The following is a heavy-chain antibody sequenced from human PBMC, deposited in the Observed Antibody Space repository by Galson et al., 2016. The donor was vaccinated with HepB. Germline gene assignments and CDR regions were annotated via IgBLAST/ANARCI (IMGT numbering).Heavy chain of an antibody. Sequence: SLRLSCAASGFTFRSYGMHWVRQAPGKGLEWVAVISYDGNNKHYADSVKGRFTISRDNSKNTLYLQMNSLRAEDTAVYYCAKDGRDAYNFNYYYYAVDVWGQGTTVTVSS. CDR2: ISYDGNNK. J-gene: IGHJ6*02. CDR3: AKDGRDAYNFNYYYYAVDV. V-gene: IGHV3-30*18. D-gene: IGHD5-24*01. CDR1: GFTFRSYG.